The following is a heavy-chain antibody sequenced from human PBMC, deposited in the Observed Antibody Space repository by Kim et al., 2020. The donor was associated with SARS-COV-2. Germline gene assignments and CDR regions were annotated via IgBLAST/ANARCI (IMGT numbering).Heavy chain of an antibody. V-gene: IGHV3-7*03. D-gene: IGHD6-19*01. CDR3: ATPPSSGWYGIGIFDY. CDR1: GFTFNNYW. J-gene: IGHJ4*02. Sequence: GGSLRLSCAASGFTFNNYWMSWVRQAPGKGLEWVANIKQDGSEKYYVDSVKGRFTISRDNAKNSLYLQMNSLRAEDTAVYYCATPPSSGWYGIGIFDYWGQGTLVTVSS. CDR2: IKQDGSEK.